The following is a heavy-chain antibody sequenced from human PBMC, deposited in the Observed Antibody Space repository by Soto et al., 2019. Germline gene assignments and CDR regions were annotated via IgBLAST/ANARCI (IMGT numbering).Heavy chain of an antibody. CDR3: ARSAVAGTPDYFDY. D-gene: IGHD6-19*01. CDR1: GGSISSSSYY. J-gene: IGHJ4*02. Sequence: SETLSRTCTVSGGSISSSSYYWGWIRQPPGKGLEWIGSIYYSGSTYYNPSLKSRVTISVDTSKNQFSLKLSSVTAADTAVYYCARSAVAGTPDYFDYWGQGTLVTVSS. CDR2: IYYSGST. V-gene: IGHV4-39*01.